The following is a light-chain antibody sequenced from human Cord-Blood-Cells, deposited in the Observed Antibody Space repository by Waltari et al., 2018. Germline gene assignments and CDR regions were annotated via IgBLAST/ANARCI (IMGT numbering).Light chain of an antibody. CDR2: DVS. J-gene: IGLJ3*02. CDR1: SSDVGGYNY. V-gene: IGLV2-11*01. Sequence: QSALTQPRSVSGSPGQSVTIPCTGTSSDVGGYNYVSWYQQPPGKAPQLMISDVSKRPSGVPDRFSGSKSGNTASLTISGLQAEDEADYYCCSYAGSYTWVFGGGTKLTVL. CDR3: CSYAGSYTWV.